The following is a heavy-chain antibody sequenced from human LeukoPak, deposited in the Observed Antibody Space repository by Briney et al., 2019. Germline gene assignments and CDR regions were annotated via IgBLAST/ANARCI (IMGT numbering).Heavy chain of an antibody. Sequence: GSXXXXYWSWIRQPAGKGLEWIGRIYTSGSTNYNPSLKSRVTMSVDTSKNQFSLKLSSVTAADTAVYYCLGYYYYGMDVWGQGTTVTVSS. J-gene: IGHJ6*02. CDR3: LGYYYYGMDV. CDR1: GSXXXXY. CDR2: IYTSGST. V-gene: IGHV4-4*07.